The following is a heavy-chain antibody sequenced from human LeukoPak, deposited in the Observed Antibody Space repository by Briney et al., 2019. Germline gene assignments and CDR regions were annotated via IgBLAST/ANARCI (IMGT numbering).Heavy chain of an antibody. D-gene: IGHD1-1*01. V-gene: IGHV1-2*02. J-gene: IGHJ5*02. Sequence: ASVKVSCKASGYTITGYYLHWVRQAPGQGLEWMGWINPHTGGTLYAQKFLGRVTMTRDTSINTAYMGLYNLKSDDTAVYFCARGTGSSWFDPWGQGTLVTVSS. CDR2: INPHTGGT. CDR3: ARGTGSSWFDP. CDR1: GYTITGYY.